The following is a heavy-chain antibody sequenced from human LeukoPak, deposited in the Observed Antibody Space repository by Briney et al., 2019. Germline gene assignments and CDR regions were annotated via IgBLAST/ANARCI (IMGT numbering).Heavy chain of an antibody. Sequence: GGSLRLSCAASGFTFSSYAMSWVRQAPGKGLEWVSAISGSGGSTYYADSVKGRFTISRDNSKNTLYLQMNSLGAEDTAVYYCAKGGYGSDKFFFDYWGQGTLVTVSS. J-gene: IGHJ4*02. CDR3: AKGGYGSDKFFFDY. D-gene: IGHD3-10*01. CDR1: GFTFSSYA. V-gene: IGHV3-23*01. CDR2: ISGSGGST.